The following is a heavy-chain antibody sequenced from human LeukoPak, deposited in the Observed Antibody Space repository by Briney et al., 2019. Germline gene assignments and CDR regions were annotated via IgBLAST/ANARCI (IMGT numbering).Heavy chain of an antibody. J-gene: IGHJ4*02. CDR2: FYPEDGET. CDR3: ATARITFGGVIVMPFDY. CDR1: GYTLTELS. V-gene: IGHV1-24*01. Sequence: EASVKVSCKVSGYTLTELSMHWVRRAPGKGLEWMGGFYPEDGETIYAQKFQGRVTMTEDTSTDTAYMELSSLRSEGTAVYYCATARITFGGVIVMPFDYWGQGTLVTVSS. D-gene: IGHD3-16*02.